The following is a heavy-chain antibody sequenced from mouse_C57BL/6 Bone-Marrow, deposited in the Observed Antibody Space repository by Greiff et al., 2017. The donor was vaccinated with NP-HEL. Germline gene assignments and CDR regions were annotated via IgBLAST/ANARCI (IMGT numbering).Heavy chain of an antibody. Sequence: QVQLQQPGAELVRPGTSVKLSCKASGYTFTSYWMHWVKQRPGQGLEWIGVIDPSDSYTNYNQKFKGKATLTVDKSSSTAYMHLSSLTSEDSAVYYCTRGGAGSGVPYWGQRTTLTVSS. CDR1: GYTFTSYW. CDR3: TRGGAGSGVPY. J-gene: IGHJ2*01. CDR2: IDPSDSYT. D-gene: IGHD3-2*02. V-gene: IGHV1-59*01.